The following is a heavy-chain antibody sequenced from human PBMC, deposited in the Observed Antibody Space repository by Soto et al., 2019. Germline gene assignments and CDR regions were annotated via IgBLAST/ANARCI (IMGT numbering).Heavy chain of an antibody. V-gene: IGHV1-69*01. CDR3: ARDPREHYYGMDV. Sequence: QVQLVQSGAEVKKPGSSVKVSCKASGGTFSSYAISWVRQAPGQGLEWMGGIIPIFGTANYAQKFQGRVTITADESTSTASRELSSLRSEDTAVYYWARDPREHYYGMDVWGQGTTVTVSS. D-gene: IGHD1-26*01. CDR1: GGTFSSYA. J-gene: IGHJ6*02. CDR2: IIPIFGTA.